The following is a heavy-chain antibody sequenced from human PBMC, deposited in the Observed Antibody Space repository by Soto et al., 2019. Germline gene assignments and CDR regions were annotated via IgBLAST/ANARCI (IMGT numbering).Heavy chain of an antibody. CDR1: GYTFTGYY. Sequence: VASVKVSCKASGYTFTGYYMHWVRQAPGQGLEWMGWINPNSGGTNYAQKFQGRVTMTRDTSISPAYMELSRLRSDDTAVYYCAREWEYYYDSSGYYYPRPYFDYWGQGTLVTVSS. CDR3: AREWEYYYDSSGYYYPRPYFDY. CDR2: INPNSGGT. D-gene: IGHD3-22*01. J-gene: IGHJ4*02. V-gene: IGHV1-2*02.